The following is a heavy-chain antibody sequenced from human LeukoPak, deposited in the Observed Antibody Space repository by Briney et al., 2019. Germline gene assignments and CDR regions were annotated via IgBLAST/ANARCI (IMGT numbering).Heavy chain of an antibody. CDR1: GFTFSSHW. V-gene: IGHV3-74*01. J-gene: IGHJ4*02. CDR2: INSDGSST. CDR3: ARDREGIRRGAYYFDY. Sequence: GGSLRLSCAASGFTFSSHWMHWVRQAPGKGLVWVSRINSDGSSTDYADSVKGRFTISRDNSKNSLYLQMNSLRAEDTAVYYCARDREGIRRGAYYFDYWGQGTLVTVSS. D-gene: IGHD3-10*01.